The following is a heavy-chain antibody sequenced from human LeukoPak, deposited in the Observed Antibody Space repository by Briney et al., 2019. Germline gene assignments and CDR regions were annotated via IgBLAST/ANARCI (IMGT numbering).Heavy chain of an antibody. J-gene: IGHJ6*03. CDR3: ARTYRIAAAGPYYYYYYMDV. Sequence: ASVKVSCKASGGTFSSYAISWVRQAPGQGLEWMGRIIPIFGTANYAQKFQGRVTITTDESTSTAYMELSSLRSEDTAVYYCARTYRIAAAGPYYYYYYMDVWGKGTTVTVSS. D-gene: IGHD6-13*01. CDR1: GGTFSSYA. CDR2: IIPIFGTA. V-gene: IGHV1-69*05.